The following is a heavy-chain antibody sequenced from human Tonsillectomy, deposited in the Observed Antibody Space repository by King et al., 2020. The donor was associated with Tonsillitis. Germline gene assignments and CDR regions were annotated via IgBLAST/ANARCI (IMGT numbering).Heavy chain of an antibody. J-gene: IGHJ6*02. Sequence: VQLVESGGGLVQPGGSLRLSCAASGITFSSYWMHWVRQVPGKGLVWVSRINRDGSSTNYADSVKGRFTISRDNAKNTLYLQMNSLRAEDTAVYYCARAANYYSMDVWGQGTTVTVSS. V-gene: IGHV3-74*01. CDR2: INRDGSST. CDR1: GITFSSYW. CDR3: ARAANYYSMDV.